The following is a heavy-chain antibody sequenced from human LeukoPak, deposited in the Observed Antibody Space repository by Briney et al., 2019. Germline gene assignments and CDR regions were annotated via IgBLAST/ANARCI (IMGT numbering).Heavy chain of an antibody. CDR2: IIPIFGTA. Sequence: GASVKVSCKASGGTFSSYAISWVRQAPGQGLEWMGGIIPIFGTANYAQKFQGRVTITADESTITAYMELSSLRSEDTAVYYCASGGVGGALDYWGQGTLVTVSS. CDR1: GGTFSSYA. V-gene: IGHV1-69*13. CDR3: ASGGVGGALDY. D-gene: IGHD3-16*01. J-gene: IGHJ4*02.